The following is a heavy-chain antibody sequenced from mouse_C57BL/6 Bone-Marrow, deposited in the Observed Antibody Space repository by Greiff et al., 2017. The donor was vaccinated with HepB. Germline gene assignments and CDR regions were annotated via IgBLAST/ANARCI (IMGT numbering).Heavy chain of an antibody. CDR2: IDPSDSYT. CDR1: GYSFSSSW. Sequence: QVQLQQSGPELVKPGASVKISCKASGYSFSSSWMHWVKQRPGQGLEWIGEIDPSDSYTNYNQKFKGKSTLTVDKSSSTAYMQLSSLTSEDSAVYYCARKGGTGDYWGQGTTLTVSS. D-gene: IGHD4-1*01. CDR3: ARKGGTGDY. V-gene: IGHV1-69*01. J-gene: IGHJ2*01.